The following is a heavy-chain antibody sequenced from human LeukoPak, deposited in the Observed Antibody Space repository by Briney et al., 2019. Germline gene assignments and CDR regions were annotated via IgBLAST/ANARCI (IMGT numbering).Heavy chain of an antibody. CDR2: ISGSGGST. CDR1: GFTFSSYA. V-gene: IGHV3-23*01. J-gene: IGHJ6*02. CDR3: SKRERFGEFPYYYYGMDV. D-gene: IGHD3-10*01. Sequence: GGSLRLSCAASGFTFSSYAMSWVRQAPGKGLEWASAISGSGGSTYYADSVKGRFTISRDNSKNTLYLQMNSLRAEDTAVYYCSKRERFGEFPYYYYGMDVWGQGTTVTVSS.